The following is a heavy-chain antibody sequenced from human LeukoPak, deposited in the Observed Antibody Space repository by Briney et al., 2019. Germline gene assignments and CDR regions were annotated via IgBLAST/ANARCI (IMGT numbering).Heavy chain of an antibody. CDR1: GVSIDSSSYY. Sequence: SETLSLTCTVSGVSIDSSSYYWVWIRQPPGKGLEWIGSVYYSGSTYYNPSLKSRITISVDTSKNQFSLILNSVTAADTAVYYCAIWDNRLVTNSLDYWGQGTLVTVSS. CDR3: AIWDNRLVTNSLDY. CDR2: VYYSGST. D-gene: IGHD3-9*01. J-gene: IGHJ4*02. V-gene: IGHV4-39*01.